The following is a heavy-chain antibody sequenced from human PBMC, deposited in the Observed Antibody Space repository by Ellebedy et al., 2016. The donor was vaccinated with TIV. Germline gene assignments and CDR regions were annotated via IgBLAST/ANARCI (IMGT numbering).Heavy chain of an antibody. J-gene: IGHJ6*02. D-gene: IGHD3-16*01. CDR1: GFTFSSYA. Sequence: GGSLRLSCAASGFTFSSYAMSWVRQAPGKGLEWVSTISGSGGSTYYADSVKGRFTISRDNSKNTLYLQMNSLRAEDTAVYYCAKDGVYPDYGMDVWGQGTTVTVSS. CDR3: AKDGVYPDYGMDV. V-gene: IGHV3-23*01. CDR2: ISGSGGST.